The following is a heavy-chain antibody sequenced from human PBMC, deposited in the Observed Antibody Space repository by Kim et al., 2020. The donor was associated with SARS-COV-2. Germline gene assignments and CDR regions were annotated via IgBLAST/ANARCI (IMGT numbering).Heavy chain of an antibody. D-gene: IGHD2-15*01. J-gene: IGHJ4*02. V-gene: IGHV5-51*01. CDR2: PSASDT. CDR3: ARIGDY. Sequence: PSASDTRYRPSFQGQVTTSADKSIRTAYLQWSSLKASDTAMYYCARIGDYWGQGTLVTVSS.